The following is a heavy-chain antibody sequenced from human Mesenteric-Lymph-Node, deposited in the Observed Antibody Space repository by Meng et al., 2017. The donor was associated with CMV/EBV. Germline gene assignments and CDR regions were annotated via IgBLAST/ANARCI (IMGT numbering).Heavy chain of an antibody. J-gene: IGHJ5*02. V-gene: IGHV3-74*01. CDR3: ATGRYSAYDS. CDR1: GTTFSQYW. Sequence: RLPCAASGTTFSQYWMHWVRQAPGKGLEWVSRITSGGTETIYADSVKGRFTISRDDAKNTLYLQMTSLRAEDTAVYYCATGRYSAYDSWGPGTLVTVSS. CDR2: ITSGGTET. D-gene: IGHD5-12*01.